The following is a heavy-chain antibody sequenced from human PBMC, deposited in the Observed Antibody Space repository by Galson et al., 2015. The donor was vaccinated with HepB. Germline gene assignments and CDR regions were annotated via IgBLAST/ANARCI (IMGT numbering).Heavy chain of an antibody. CDR1: GYTFTSYA. V-gene: IGHV1-46*01. D-gene: IGHD6-19*01. Sequence: SVKVSCKASGYTFTSYAMHWVRQAPGQGLEWMGIINPSGGSTTYAQKFQGRVTMTRDTSTSTVYMEVSSLRSEDTAVYYCARPLYSSGWYSGYYYGMDVWGQGTTVTVSS. CDR2: INPSGGST. CDR3: ARPLYSSGWYSGYYYGMDV. J-gene: IGHJ6*02.